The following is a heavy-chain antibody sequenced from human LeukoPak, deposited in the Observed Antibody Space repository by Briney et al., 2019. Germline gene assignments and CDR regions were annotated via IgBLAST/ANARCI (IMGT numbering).Heavy chain of an antibody. CDR1: RFTFSSYA. CDR3: ATTRYNYGYYFDY. CDR2: ISGSGGST. J-gene: IGHJ4*02. D-gene: IGHD5-18*01. V-gene: IGHV3-23*01. Sequence: PGGSLRLYCGASRFTFSSYAMSWVRRAPGKGLEWVSVISGSGGSTYYADSVKGRFTISRDNSKNTLYLQMNSLRAEDTAVYYCATTRYNYGYYFDYWGQGTLVTVSS.